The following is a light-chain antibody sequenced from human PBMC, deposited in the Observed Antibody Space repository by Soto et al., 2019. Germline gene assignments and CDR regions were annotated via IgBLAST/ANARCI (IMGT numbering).Light chain of an antibody. V-gene: IGLV2-23*01. CDR3: CSYAGSSTSWV. Sequence: QSVLTQPASVSGSPGQSITISCTGTSSDVGNYNLVSWYQHYPGKAPKLMIYEGSKRPSGVSNRFSGSKSDNTASLTISGLQAEDEADYYCCSYAGSSTSWVFGGGTKLTVL. CDR1: SSDVGNYNL. CDR2: EGS. J-gene: IGLJ3*02.